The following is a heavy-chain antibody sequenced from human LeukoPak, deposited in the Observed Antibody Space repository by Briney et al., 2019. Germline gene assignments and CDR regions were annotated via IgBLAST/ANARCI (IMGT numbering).Heavy chain of an antibody. V-gene: IGHV7-4-1*02. Sequence: ASVKVPCKASGYTFTSYAMNWVRQAPGQGLEWMGWINTNTGNPTYAQGFTGRFVFSLDTSVSTAYLRISSLKAEDTAVYYCARLGVEWGATTLDYWGQGTLVTVSS. CDR1: GYTFTSYA. CDR2: INTNTGNP. D-gene: IGHD1-26*01. J-gene: IGHJ4*02. CDR3: ARLGVEWGATTLDY.